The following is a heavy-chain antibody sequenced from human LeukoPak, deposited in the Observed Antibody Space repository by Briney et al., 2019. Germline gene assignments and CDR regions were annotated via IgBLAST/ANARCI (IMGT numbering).Heavy chain of an antibody. CDR3: AKDTGGSYSDAFDI. D-gene: IGHD1-26*01. CDR1: GFTFDDYA. CDR2: ISWNSGSI. Sequence: GGSLRLSCAASGFTFDDYAMHWVRQAPGKGLEWVSGISWNSGSIGYADSVKGRFTISRDNAKNSLYLQMNSLRAEDTALYYCAKDTGGSYSDAFDIWGQGTMVTVSS. J-gene: IGHJ3*02. V-gene: IGHV3-9*01.